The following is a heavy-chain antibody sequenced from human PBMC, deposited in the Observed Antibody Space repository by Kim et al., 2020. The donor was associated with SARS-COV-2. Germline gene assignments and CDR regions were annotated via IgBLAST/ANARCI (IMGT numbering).Heavy chain of an antibody. D-gene: IGHD6-13*01. J-gene: IGHJ4*02. Sequence: YADSVKGLCTISRDNSKNTLYLQMNGLRAEDTAVYYCAKYSSSWYGYFDYWGQGTLVTVSS. V-gene: IGHV3-23*01. CDR3: AKYSSSWYGYFDY.